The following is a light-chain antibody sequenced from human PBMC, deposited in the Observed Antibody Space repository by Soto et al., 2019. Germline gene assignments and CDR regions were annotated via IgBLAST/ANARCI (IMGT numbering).Light chain of an antibody. V-gene: IGKV1-8*01. CDR3: QQYYSYPRT. CDR2: AAS. Sequence: AILITHSASSLSASTGDRVTITCRASQGISSYLAWYQQKPGKAPKLLIYAASTLQSGVPSRFSGSGSGTDFTLTISCLQSEDFATYYCQQYYSYPRTFGQGTEVDNK. J-gene: IGKJ1*01. CDR1: QGISSY.